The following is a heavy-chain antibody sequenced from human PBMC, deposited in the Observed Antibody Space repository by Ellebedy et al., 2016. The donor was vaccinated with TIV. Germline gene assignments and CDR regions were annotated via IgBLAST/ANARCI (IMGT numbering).Heavy chain of an antibody. Sequence: GESLKISCAASGFTFSYYALHWVRQAPGQRLEWMAWINAGNGNTKYSQKFQGRVTITRDTSAATVYMELSSLRSEDTAVYYCAKQGGYSYGSPFDYWGQGTLVTVSS. V-gene: IGHV1-3*01. CDR2: INAGNGNT. CDR1: GFTFSYYA. J-gene: IGHJ4*02. D-gene: IGHD5-18*01. CDR3: AKQGGYSYGSPFDY.